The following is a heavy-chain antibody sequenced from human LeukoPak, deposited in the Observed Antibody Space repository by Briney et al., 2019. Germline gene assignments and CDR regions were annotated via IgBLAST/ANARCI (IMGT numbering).Heavy chain of an antibody. CDR3: ARGTGAYYYL. D-gene: IGHD3-22*01. Sequence: ASVKVSCKASGYTLTNYNISWVRQAPGQGLEWMGWINTYKGDTLYAQKLQGRVTMTADTSTNTAYMELRSLRFDDTAVYYCARGTGAYYYLWGQGTVVTVSS. V-gene: IGHV1-18*01. CDR1: GYTLTNYN. CDR2: INTYKGDT. J-gene: IGHJ3*01.